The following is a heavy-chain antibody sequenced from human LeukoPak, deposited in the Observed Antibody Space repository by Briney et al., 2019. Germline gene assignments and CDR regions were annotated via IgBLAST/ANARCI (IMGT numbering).Heavy chain of an antibody. CDR2: ISVSGGGT. J-gene: IGHJ4*02. CDR3: AKDFVPAAMFAWFDD. D-gene: IGHD2-2*01. V-gene: IGHV3-23*01. Sequence: GGSLRLSCAASGFTFSSYAVNWVRQAPGKGLEWVSVISVSGGGTFYADSVKGRFTISRDNSKNTLYLQMNSLRAEDTAVYYCAKDFVPAAMFAWFDDWGQGTLVTVSS. CDR1: GFTFSSYA.